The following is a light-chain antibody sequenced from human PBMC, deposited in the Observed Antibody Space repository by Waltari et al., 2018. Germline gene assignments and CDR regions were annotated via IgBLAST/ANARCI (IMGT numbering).Light chain of an antibody. V-gene: IGKV1-39*01. Sequence: DIQMTQSPSSLSASVGDRVTITCRASQTVSDYLNWYQKQPGKAPKLLIYAASRLQRGVPSRFSGSGSGTDFTLSISSLQPEDFATYYCQQYNLWPWTFDQGTKVDIK. CDR2: AAS. CDR1: QTVSDY. CDR3: QQYNLWPWT. J-gene: IGKJ1*01.